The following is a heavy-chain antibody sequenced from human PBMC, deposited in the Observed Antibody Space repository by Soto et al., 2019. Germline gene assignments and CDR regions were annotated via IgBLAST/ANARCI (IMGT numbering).Heavy chain of an antibody. CDR3: AREIQLWLGYYYYGMEV. V-gene: IGHV4-34*01. Sequence: SETLSLTCAVYVVSFSGYYWSCIRHPPGKGLEWIGEINHSGSTNYNPSLKSRVTISVDTSKNQFSLKLSSVTAADTAVYYCAREIQLWLGYYYYGMEVWGQGTTVTVSS. J-gene: IGHJ6*02. D-gene: IGHD5-18*01. CDR1: VVSFSGYY. CDR2: INHSGST.